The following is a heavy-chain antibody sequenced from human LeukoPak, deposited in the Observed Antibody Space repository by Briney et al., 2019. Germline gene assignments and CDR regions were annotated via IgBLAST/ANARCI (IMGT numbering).Heavy chain of an antibody. CDR3: ARDLPTMVRGVISGIDY. CDR1: GFTLSSYA. V-gene: IGHV3-30*01. J-gene: IGHJ4*02. Sequence: RRSLRLSCAASGFTLSSYAMYWVCPAPRKGLEWVAVISYDGSNKYYAGTVKGRFTISRDNSKNTLYLQMNSLRAEDTAVYYCARDLPTMVRGVISGIDYWGQGTLGTVSS. D-gene: IGHD3-10*01. CDR2: ISYDGSNK.